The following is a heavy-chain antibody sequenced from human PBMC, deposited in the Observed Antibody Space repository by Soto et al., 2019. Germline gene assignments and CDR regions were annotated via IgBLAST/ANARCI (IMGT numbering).Heavy chain of an antibody. CDR1: GYTFTSYG. J-gene: IGHJ4*02. D-gene: IGHD2-15*01. V-gene: IGHV1-18*04. CDR3: AGEGGGYCSGGSCYHDY. CDR2: ISAYNGNT. Sequence: QVQLVQSGAEVKKPGASVKVSCKASGYTFTSYGISWVRQAPGQGLEWMGWISAYNGNTNYAQKLQGRVTMTTDTSTSTAYRELRSLRSDDTAGYYCAGEGGGYCSGGSCYHDYWGQGALVTDS.